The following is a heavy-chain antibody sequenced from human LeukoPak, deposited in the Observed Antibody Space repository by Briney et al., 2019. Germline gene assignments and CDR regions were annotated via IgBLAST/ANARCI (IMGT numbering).Heavy chain of an antibody. CDR3: ARGWLLWFGELLSPGWFDP. CDR2: IYYSGST. CDR1: GGSISSSSYY. J-gene: IGHJ5*02. V-gene: IGHV4-39*01. Sequence: SETLSLTCTVSGGSISSSSYYWGWIRQPPGKGLEWIMSIYYSGSTYYNPSLKSRVTISVDTSKNQFSLKLSSVTAADTAVYYCARGWLLWFGELLSPGWFDPWGQGTLVTVSS. D-gene: IGHD3-10*01.